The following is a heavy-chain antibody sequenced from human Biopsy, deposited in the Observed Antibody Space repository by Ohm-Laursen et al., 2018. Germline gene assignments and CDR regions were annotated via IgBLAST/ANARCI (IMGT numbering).Heavy chain of an antibody. CDR1: GYTFTNYD. J-gene: IGHJ4*02. V-gene: IGHV1-8*01. CDR3: AREPFGQQLGPFDY. Sequence: ASVKVSCKASGYTFTNYDLNWVRQAPGQGPEWMGWVNPNSGNTGYAQKFQGRVAMTRSTSISTAYMELSSLTSEDTAVYYCAREPFGQQLGPFDYWGQGALVIVSS. D-gene: IGHD6-13*01. CDR2: VNPNSGNT.